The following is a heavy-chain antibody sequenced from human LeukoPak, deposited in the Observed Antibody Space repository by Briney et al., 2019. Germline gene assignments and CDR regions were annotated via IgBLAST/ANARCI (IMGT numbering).Heavy chain of an antibody. CDR2: IYSSGSN. CDR3: GRNGAYNLDY. CDR1: GASISSGSNY. D-gene: IGHD1-14*01. Sequence: SETLPLTCIVSGASISSGSNYWGWIRHPPGKTLVWIGSIYSSGSNYYNSSRQSRVIIIIDTPKNHFSLTLGSVTAADTAVYYCGRNGAYNLDYWGQGTLVTVSS. V-gene: IGHV4-39*07. J-gene: IGHJ4*02.